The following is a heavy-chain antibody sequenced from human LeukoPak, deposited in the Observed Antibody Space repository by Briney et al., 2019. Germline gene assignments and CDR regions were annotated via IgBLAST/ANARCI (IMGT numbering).Heavy chain of an antibody. CDR2: IKQDGSEK. V-gene: IGHV3-7*01. CDR1: GFTFSSYW. CDR3: ARESHYDSSGYYTYYFDY. D-gene: IGHD3-22*01. J-gene: IGHJ4*02. Sequence: PGGSLRLSCAASGFTFSSYWMSWVRQAPGKGLEWVANIKQDGSEKYYVDSVKGRFTISRDNAKNSLYLQMNSLRAEDTAVYYCARESHYDSSGYYTYYFDYWGQGTLVTVSS.